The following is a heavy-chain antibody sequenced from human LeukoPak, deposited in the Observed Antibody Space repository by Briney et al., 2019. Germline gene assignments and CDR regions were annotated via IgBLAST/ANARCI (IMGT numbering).Heavy chain of an antibody. CDR3: ARTPSHYYDSRGYTLGAYCFDY. CDR2: IYTSGST. Sequence: PETLSLTCTVSGGSISSYYWSWIRQPAGKGLEWIGRIYTSGSTNYNPSLKSRVTMSVDTSKNQFSLKLSSVTAADTAVYYCARTPSHYYDSRGYTLGAYCFDYWGQGTLLTVSS. CDR1: GGSISSYY. V-gene: IGHV4-4*07. D-gene: IGHD3-22*01. J-gene: IGHJ4*02.